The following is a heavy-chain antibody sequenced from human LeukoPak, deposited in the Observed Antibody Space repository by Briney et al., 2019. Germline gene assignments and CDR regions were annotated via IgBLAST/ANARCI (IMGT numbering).Heavy chain of an antibody. CDR2: MNPNSGNT. CDR1: GYTFTSYD. Sequence: GASVKVSCKASGYTFTSYDINWVRQATAQGLEWMGWMNPNSGNTGYAQKFQGRVTITRNTSISTAYMELSSLRSEDTAVYYCARSLRRVSSRPDGGWFDPWGQGTLVTVSS. CDR3: ARSLRRVSSRPDGGWFDP. D-gene: IGHD2-2*01. J-gene: IGHJ5*02. V-gene: IGHV1-8*03.